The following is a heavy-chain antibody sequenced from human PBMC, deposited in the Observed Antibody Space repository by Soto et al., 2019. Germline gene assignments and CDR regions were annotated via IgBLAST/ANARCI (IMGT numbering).Heavy chain of an antibody. V-gene: IGHV3-30*18. D-gene: IGHD4-4*01. J-gene: IGHJ4*02. CDR1: GFTFSNYG. CDR3: VKEATVKAAHHFDS. CDR2: VSWEGEAE. Sequence: QVQLVESGGGIVQPGNSLRLSCAASGFTFSNYGMQWFRQAPDKGLEWVAVVSWEGEAEYYADSVKGRFTISRDNSGDTLSLQMNSLRPEDTAVYYCVKEATVKAAHHFDSWGQGTLVTVST.